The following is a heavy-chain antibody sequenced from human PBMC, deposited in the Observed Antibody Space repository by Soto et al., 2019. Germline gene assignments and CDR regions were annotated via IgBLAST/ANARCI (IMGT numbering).Heavy chain of an antibody. Sequence: PSETLSLTCAVSGGSFSSYYWSWIRQPPGKGLEWIGEIYYSGSTNYNPSLKSRVTISVDTSKNQFSLKLSSVTAADTAVCYCARRRIAAAGRLNYHHYGMDVWGQGTTVTGSS. D-gene: IGHD6-13*01. J-gene: IGHJ6*02. CDR1: GGSFSSYY. V-gene: IGHV4-34*01. CDR2: IYYSGST. CDR3: ARRRIAAAGRLNYHHYGMDV.